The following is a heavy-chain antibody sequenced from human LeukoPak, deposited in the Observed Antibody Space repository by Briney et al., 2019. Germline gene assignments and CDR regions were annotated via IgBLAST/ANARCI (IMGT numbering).Heavy chain of an antibody. V-gene: IGHV4-34*01. CDR3: ASRHYDYVWGSYRQDFDY. J-gene: IGHJ4*02. Sequence: SETPSLTCAVYGGSFSGYYWSWIRQPPGKGLEWIGEINHSGSTNYNPSLKSRVTISVDTSKNQFSLKLSSVTAADTAVYYCASRHYDYVWGSYRQDFDYWGQGTLVTVSS. D-gene: IGHD3-16*02. CDR1: GGSFSGYY. CDR2: INHSGST.